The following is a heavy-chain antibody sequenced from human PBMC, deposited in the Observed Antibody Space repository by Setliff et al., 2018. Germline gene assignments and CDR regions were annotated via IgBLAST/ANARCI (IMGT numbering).Heavy chain of an antibody. CDR1: GFNFSSYA. CDR3: ARSGNRGVIWG. V-gene: IGHV3-30-3*01. J-gene: IGHJ4*02. D-gene: IGHD3-10*01. Sequence: GGSLRLSCEGSGFNFSSYAMHWVRQAPGKGLQWVAVISYDGTNKYYADSVKGRFISSRDNSNNTLYLQMNILRAEDTAVYYCARSGNRGVIWGWGQGTLVTVSS. CDR2: ISYDGTNK.